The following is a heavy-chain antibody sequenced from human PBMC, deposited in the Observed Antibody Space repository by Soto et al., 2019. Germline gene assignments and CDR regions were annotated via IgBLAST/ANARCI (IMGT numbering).Heavy chain of an antibody. CDR1: GFTVSSDY. V-gene: IGHV3-53*04. CDR3: ARRGYSSGGHGWFDP. D-gene: IGHD6-19*01. CDR2: IYSGGST. Sequence: EVQLVESGGGLVQPGGSLRLSCAASGFTVSSDYMSWVRQAPGKGLEWVSVIYSGGSTYYADSVKDRFTISRHNSKNTLYLQMNCLRAEATAVYYCARRGYSSGGHGWFDPWGQGTLVTVSS. J-gene: IGHJ5*02.